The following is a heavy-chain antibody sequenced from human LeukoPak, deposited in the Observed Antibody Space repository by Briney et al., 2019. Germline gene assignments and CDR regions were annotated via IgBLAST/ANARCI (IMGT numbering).Heavy chain of an antibody. CDR3: ASSDRGDVDY. CDR2: ISTDGTST. Sequence: GGSLRLSCAASGFSFSNYWMHWVRQTPGKGLVWVSRISTDGTSTIYADSVKGRFTISRDNSKNTLYLQVNSLRAEDTALYFCASSDRGDVDYWGQGTLVTVSS. V-gene: IGHV3-74*01. D-gene: IGHD3-10*01. CDR1: GFSFSNYW. J-gene: IGHJ4*02.